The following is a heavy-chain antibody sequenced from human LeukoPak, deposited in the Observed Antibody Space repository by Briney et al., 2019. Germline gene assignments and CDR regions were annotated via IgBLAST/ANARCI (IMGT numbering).Heavy chain of an antibody. CDR1: GVSISSYY. D-gene: IGHD7-27*01. J-gene: IGHJ4*02. CDR2: IYYSGST. CDR3: ARSGVPQR. V-gene: IGHV4-59*01. Sequence: SETLSLTCTVSGVSISSYYWSWIRQPPDKGLEWIGYIYYSGSTNYNPSLKSRVTISVDTSKNQFSLKLSSVTAADTAVYYCARSGVPQRWGQGTLVTVSS.